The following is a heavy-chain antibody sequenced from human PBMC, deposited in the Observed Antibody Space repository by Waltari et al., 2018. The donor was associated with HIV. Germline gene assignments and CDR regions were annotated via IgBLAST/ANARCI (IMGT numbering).Heavy chain of an antibody. CDR2: IALYGTNK. CDR3: AKDSAGATSYYYYVMDV. Sequence: QVQLVESGGGVVQPGRSLRLSCAASGFIFNNFGMHWARQAPAKGLEWVAVIALYGTNKYYADSVKGRFTVSRDKSKNTLFLQMNSLRAEDTALYYCAKDSAGATSYYYYVMDVWGQGTTVTVSS. D-gene: IGHD1-1*01. J-gene: IGHJ6*02. V-gene: IGHV3-30*18. CDR1: GFIFNNFG.